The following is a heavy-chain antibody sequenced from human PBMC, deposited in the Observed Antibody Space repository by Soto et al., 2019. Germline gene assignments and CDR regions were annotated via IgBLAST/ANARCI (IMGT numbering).Heavy chain of an antibody. CDR2: IYQDGRT. D-gene: IGHD2-21*01. CDR1: GFSVSSDF. Sequence: EVQLVESGGGLVQPGGSLRLSCAASGFSVSSDFMIWVRQAPGKGLDWVSSIYQDGRTFHAESVKGRFTISRDSSKNTLYLQMNRLRVEETAVYYCASRGDWGQGALVTVSS. J-gene: IGHJ4*02. V-gene: IGHV3-66*01. CDR3: ASRGD.